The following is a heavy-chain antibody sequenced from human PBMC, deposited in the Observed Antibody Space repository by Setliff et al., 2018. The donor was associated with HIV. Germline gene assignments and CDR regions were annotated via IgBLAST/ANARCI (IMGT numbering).Heavy chain of an antibody. J-gene: IGHJ4*02. CDR3: MREATARAGDF. D-gene: IGHD2-21*02. Sequence: SLRLSCAASGFTFYSYTMHWVRQAPGKGLEWLTLISYDGDNKRYADSVKGRFTISRDNSKDTLYLQLNSLRPADTAIYYCMREATARAGDFWGQGALVTVSS. CDR2: ISYDGDNK. CDR1: GFTFYSYT. V-gene: IGHV3-30*04.